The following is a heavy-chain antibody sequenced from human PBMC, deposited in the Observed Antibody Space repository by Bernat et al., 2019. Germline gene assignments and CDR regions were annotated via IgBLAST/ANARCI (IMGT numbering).Heavy chain of an antibody. D-gene: IGHD2-2*01. CDR2: IKQDGSEK. CDR1: GFTFSSYW. V-gene: IGHV3-7*01. Sequence: EVQLVESGGGLVQPGGSLRLSCAASGFTFSSYWLSWVRQAPGKGLERVANIKQDGSEKCIRDSVKGRFTISRENAKNSLYLEMNSLRAEDTAVYYCAGPGLGCISTSCYGLVLHYFDSWGQGTLVTVSS. CDR3: AGPGLGCISTSCYGLVLHYFDS. J-gene: IGHJ4*02.